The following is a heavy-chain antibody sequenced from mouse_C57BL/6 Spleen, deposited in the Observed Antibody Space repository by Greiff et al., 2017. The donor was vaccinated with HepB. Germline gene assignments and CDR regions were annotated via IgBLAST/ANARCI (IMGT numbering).Heavy chain of an antibody. Sequence: QVQLQQPGAELVKPGASVKLSCKASGYTFTSYWMQWVKQRPGQGLEWIGEIDPSDSHTNYNQKFKGKATLTVDKSSSTAYMQLSSRTSEDSAVYSCARARQLRLGAMDDWGQGTSVTVSS. J-gene: IGHJ4*01. CDR2: IDPSDSHT. D-gene: IGHD3-2*02. V-gene: IGHV1-50*01. CDR1: GYTFTSYW. CDR3: ARARQLRLGAMDD.